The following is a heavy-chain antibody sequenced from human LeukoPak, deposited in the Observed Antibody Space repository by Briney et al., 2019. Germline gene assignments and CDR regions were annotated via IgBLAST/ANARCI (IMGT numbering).Heavy chain of an antibody. D-gene: IGHD3-16*01. Sequence: PSETLSLTCTVSGGSISSYYWSWIRQPPGKGLEWIGYIYYSGSTNYNPSLKSRVTISVDTSKNQFSLKLSSVTAADTAVYYCARGGVGDYYYYYYYMDVWGKGTTVTVSS. CDR1: GGSISSYY. V-gene: IGHV4-59*01. CDR3: ARGGVGDYYYYYYYMDV. J-gene: IGHJ6*03. CDR2: IYYSGST.